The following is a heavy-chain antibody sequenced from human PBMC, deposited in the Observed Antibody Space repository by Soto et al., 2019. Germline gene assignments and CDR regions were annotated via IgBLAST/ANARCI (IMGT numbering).Heavy chain of an antibody. V-gene: IGHV3-33*01. Sequence: ESGGGVVQPGRSLRLSCAASGFTFSSYGMHWVRQAPGKGLEWVAVIWYDGSNKYYADSVKGRFTISRDNSKNTLYLQMNSLRAEDTAVYYCARRQLDSQYYYYYYGMDVWGQGTTVTVSS. CDR3: ARRQLDSQYYYYYYGMDV. D-gene: IGHD6-6*01. CDR2: IWYDGSNK. CDR1: GFTFSSYG. J-gene: IGHJ6*02.